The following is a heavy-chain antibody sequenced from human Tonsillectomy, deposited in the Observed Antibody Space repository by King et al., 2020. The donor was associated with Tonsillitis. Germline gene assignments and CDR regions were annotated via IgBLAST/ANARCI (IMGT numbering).Heavy chain of an antibody. CDR1: VASMTDSY. V-gene: IGHV4-59*08. J-gene: IGHJ3*01. CDR2: MYHNGNA. CDR3: ARRGDSSGYRRAFDV. D-gene: IGHD3-22*01. Sequence: QLQESGPGLVKPSETLSLICSVSVASMTDSYWGWIRQPPEKGLEWIGYMYHNGNADYNPSLKSRVTMSVDTSKNQFSLKLSPVTAADTAIYYCARRGDSSGYRRAFDVWGQGTMVTVSS.